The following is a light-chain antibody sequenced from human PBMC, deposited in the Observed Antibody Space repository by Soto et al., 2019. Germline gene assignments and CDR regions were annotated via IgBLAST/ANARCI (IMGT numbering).Light chain of an antibody. J-gene: IGKJ4*01. CDR2: GAS. V-gene: IGKV3-15*01. Sequence: IVMTQSPATLSVSPGERATLSCRASQSVTSNLAWYQRKPGQAPRLLIHGASTRATGIPDRFSGSGSGTEFTLTISSLQSEDFAVYYCQHYNNWPLTFGGGT. CDR1: QSVTSN. CDR3: QHYNNWPLT.